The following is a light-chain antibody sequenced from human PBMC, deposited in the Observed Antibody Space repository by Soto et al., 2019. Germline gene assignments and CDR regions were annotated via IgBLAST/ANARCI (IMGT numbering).Light chain of an antibody. CDR2: GAS. J-gene: IGKJ5*01. V-gene: IGKV3-15*01. CDR3: QQYNNWPFIT. CDR1: QSVRGN. Sequence: EIVMTPSPATLSVSPGERATLSCRSSQSVRGNLAWYQQKPGQSPRLLIYGASSRATGIPVRFSGSGSGTEFTLTISSLQSEDFAVYYCQQYNNWPFITFGQGTRLEIK.